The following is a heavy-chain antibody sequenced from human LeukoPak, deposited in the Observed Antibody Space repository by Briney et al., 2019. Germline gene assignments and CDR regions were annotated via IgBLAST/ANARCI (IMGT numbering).Heavy chain of an antibody. CDR3: ARENIAVAPGDVAFDI. D-gene: IGHD6-19*01. V-gene: IGHV3-7*01. Sequence: GGSLRLSCAASGFTFSSYWMSWVRQALGKGLEWVANIKYDGSEKYFVGSAKGRFTISRDNAKNSVFLQMNSLRVEDMAVYYCARENIAVAPGDVAFDIWGQGTMVTVSS. CDR2: IKYDGSEK. CDR1: GFTFSSYW. J-gene: IGHJ3*02.